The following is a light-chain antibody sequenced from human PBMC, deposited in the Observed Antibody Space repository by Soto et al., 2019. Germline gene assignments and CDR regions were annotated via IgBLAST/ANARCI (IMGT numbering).Light chain of an antibody. CDR2: GAS. Sequence: EIVMTQSPATLSVSPGERATLSCRASQSISSNLVWYQQIPGQAPRLLMFGASTRATGVPARFSGSGSGTEFTLTISSLQSEDCAVYYCQQYDKWPRTFGPGTKVD. V-gene: IGKV3-15*01. J-gene: IGKJ3*01. CDR3: QQYDKWPRT. CDR1: QSISSN.